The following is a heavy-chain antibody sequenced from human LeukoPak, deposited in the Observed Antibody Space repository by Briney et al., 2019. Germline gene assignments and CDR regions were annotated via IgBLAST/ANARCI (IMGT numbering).Heavy chain of an antibody. CDR1: GFTFSSYEM. D-gene: IGHD3-10*01. CDR2: IYHSGST. Sequence: PGGSLRLSCAASGFTFSSYEMNWVRQPPGKGLEWIGEIYHSGSTNYNPSLKSRVTISVDKSKNQFSLKLSSVTAADTAVYYCARGPITMVRGVTSPPDYWGQGTLVTVSS. V-gene: IGHV4-4*02. CDR3: ARGPITMVRGVTSPPDY. J-gene: IGHJ4*02.